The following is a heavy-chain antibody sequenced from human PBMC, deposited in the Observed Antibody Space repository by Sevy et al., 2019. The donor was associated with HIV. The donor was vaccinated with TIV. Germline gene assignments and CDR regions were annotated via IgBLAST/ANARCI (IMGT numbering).Heavy chain of an antibody. Sequence: ASVKVSCKASGYTFTTYDINWVRQATGQGLEWMGWMNPNSGNTGYAQKFQGRVTMTRNTSIETAYMELSSLRSEDTAVYYCARFLSTSYYYYHAMDVRGQGTTVIVSS. D-gene: IGHD2-2*01. V-gene: IGHV1-8*01. J-gene: IGHJ6*02. CDR3: ARFLSTSYYYYHAMDV. CDR2: MNPNSGNT. CDR1: GYTFTTYD.